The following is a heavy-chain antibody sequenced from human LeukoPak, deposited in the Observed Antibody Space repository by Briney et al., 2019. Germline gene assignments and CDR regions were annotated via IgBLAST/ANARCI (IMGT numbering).Heavy chain of an antibody. CDR1: GFSFTGSYY. CDR3: ARLGYCSSASCYPDY. D-gene: IGHD2-2*01. CDR2: VHHTGST. J-gene: IGHJ4*02. Sequence: PSETLSLTCTVSGFSFTGSYYWGWIRQPPGKGLEWIGSVHHTGSTSYNRSLKSRATTSVDTSKGLLSLQLRFVTAADTAVYYCARLGYCSSASCYPDYWGQGTLVTVSS. V-gene: IGHV4-38-2*02.